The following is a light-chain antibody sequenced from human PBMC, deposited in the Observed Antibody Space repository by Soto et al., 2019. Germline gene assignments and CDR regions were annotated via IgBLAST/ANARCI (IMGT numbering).Light chain of an antibody. CDR1: QSISSSY. CDR2: GAS. Sequence: DIVLTQSPVTLSFSPGKGATLSCSASQSISSSYLAWYQQRPGQAPRLLIYGASSRATGIPDRFSGSGSGTEFTLTISRLEPEDFAVYYCQKYGSSSWKFGQGTKVDIK. CDR3: QKYGSSSWK. J-gene: IGKJ1*01. V-gene: IGKV3-20*01.